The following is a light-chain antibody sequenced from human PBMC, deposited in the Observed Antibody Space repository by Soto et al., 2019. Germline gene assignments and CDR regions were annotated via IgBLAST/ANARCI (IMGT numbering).Light chain of an antibody. Sequence: DIQMTQSPSTLSASLGDRVTITCRASQSISSWLAWYQQKPGKAPKLLIYDGSSFESGVPSRFSGSGSGTEFTLTISSLQPDDFATYYCQQYNSYSQTFGQGTKVDI. CDR1: QSISSW. CDR3: QQYNSYSQT. CDR2: DGS. V-gene: IGKV1-5*01. J-gene: IGKJ1*01.